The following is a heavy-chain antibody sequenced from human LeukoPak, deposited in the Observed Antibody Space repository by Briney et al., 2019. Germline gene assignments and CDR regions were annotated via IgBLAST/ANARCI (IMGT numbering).Heavy chain of an antibody. V-gene: IGHV4-31*03. Sequence: SQTLSLTCTVSGGSISSGGYYWSWIRQHPGKGLEWIGYIYYSGSTYYNPSLKSRVTISVDTSKNQFSLKLSSVTAADTAVYYCARRLLVAATQPLIDAFDIWGQGTMVTVSS. CDR2: IYYSGST. J-gene: IGHJ3*02. CDR3: ARRLLVAATQPLIDAFDI. D-gene: IGHD2-15*01. CDR1: GGSISSGGYY.